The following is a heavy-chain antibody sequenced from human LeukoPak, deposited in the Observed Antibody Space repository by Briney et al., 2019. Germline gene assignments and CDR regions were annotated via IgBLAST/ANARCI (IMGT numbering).Heavy chain of an antibody. V-gene: IGHV3-23*01. Sequence: QTGGSLRLSCAASGFTFSSYGMSWVRQAPGKGLEWVSAISGSGGSTYYADSVKGRFTISRDNSKNTLYLQMNSLRAEDTAVYYCAKAREGYYGSGSANWCDPWGQGTLVTVSS. CDR3: AKAREGYYGSGSANWCDP. CDR2: ISGSGGST. CDR1: GFTFSSYG. D-gene: IGHD3-10*01. J-gene: IGHJ5*02.